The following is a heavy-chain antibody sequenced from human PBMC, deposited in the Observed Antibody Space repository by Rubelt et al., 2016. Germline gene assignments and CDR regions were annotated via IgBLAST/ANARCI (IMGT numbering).Heavy chain of an antibody. CDR1: GFTFSTTH. D-gene: IGHD3-16*01. CDR2: IGTRPDII. V-gene: IGHV3-48*01. J-gene: IGHJ4*02. CDR3: SRWGEDGTFDY. Sequence: SGGGLVQPGGSLRLSCAVSGFTFSTTHMNWVRQAPGKGLEWVSYIGTRPDIIYYADSVKGRFTISRDNSKNMAYLQMNSLRAEDTAVYYCSRWGEDGTFDYWGQGTLVSVSS.